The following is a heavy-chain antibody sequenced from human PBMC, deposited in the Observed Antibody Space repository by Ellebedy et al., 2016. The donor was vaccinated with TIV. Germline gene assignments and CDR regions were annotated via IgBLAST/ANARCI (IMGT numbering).Heavy chain of an antibody. D-gene: IGHD3-10*01. J-gene: IGHJ6*02. Sequence: MPSETLSLTCGVSGGSVSRGGYSWSWIRQPPGKGLEWIGYIDHTGNTHCNPSVKSRVTISKDRSKNQFSLNLNSVPAADTAVYYCARGRGTMVRGVMKYYYYYGMDVWGQGTTVTASS. CDR2: IDHTGNT. CDR3: ARGRGTMVRGVMKYYYYYGMDV. V-gene: IGHV4-30-2*01. CDR1: GGSVSRGGYS.